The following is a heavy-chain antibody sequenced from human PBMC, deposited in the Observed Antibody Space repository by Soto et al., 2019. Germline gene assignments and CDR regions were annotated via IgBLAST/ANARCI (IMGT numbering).Heavy chain of an antibody. Sequence: SVKVSCKASGGTFSSYAISWVRQAPGQGLEWVGGIIPIFGTANYAQKFQGRVTITADESTSTAYMELSSLRSEDTAVYYCARRRYDILTGYYIAYYYYGMDVWGQGTTVTVSS. CDR1: GGTFSSYA. CDR3: ARRRYDILTGYYIAYYYYGMDV. J-gene: IGHJ6*02. D-gene: IGHD3-9*01. V-gene: IGHV1-69*13. CDR2: IIPIFGTA.